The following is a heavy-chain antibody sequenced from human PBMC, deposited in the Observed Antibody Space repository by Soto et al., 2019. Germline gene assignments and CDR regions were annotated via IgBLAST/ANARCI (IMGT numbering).Heavy chain of an antibody. CDR1: GFTFSSYG. Sequence: PGGSLRLSCAASGFTFSSYGMHWVRQAPGKGLEWVAVISYDGTKKFYADSVQGRFTISRDTSNNTLFLQMNSLRADDTAIYYCVKSDYHDAFDFWGQGTLVTVSS. CDR3: VKSDYHDAFDF. CDR2: ISYDGTKK. V-gene: IGHV3-30*03. D-gene: IGHD4-17*01. J-gene: IGHJ3*01.